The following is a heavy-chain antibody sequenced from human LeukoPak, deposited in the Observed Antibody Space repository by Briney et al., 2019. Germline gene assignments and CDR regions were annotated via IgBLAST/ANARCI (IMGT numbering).Heavy chain of an antibody. Sequence: ASVKVSCKASGYTFATYSISWVRQAPGQGLEWMGWINTYNGNTNYAQKFQGRVTITADESTSTAYMELNSLRSEDTAVYYCARDYRTGFDYWGQGTLVTVSS. V-gene: IGHV1-18*01. CDR2: INTYNGNT. D-gene: IGHD7-27*01. CDR1: GYTFATYS. CDR3: ARDYRTGFDY. J-gene: IGHJ4*02.